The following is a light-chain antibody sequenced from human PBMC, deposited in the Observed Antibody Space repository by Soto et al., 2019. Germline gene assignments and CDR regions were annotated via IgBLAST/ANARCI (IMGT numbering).Light chain of an antibody. V-gene: IGLV1-40*01. Sequence: QSVLTQPPSVSGAPGQRVTISCTGSSSNIGAGYDVHWYQQLPGTAPKLLIYANSNRPSGVPDRFSDSKSGTSASLAITGLQAEDETDYYCQSYDNSLSGWVFGGGTKLTVL. CDR1: SSNIGAGYD. J-gene: IGLJ3*02. CDR2: ANS. CDR3: QSYDNSLSGWV.